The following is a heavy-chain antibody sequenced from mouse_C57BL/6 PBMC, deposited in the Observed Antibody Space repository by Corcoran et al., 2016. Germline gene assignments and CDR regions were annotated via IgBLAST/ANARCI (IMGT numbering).Heavy chain of an antibody. Sequence: QIQLVQSGPELKKPGETVKISCKASGYTFTTYGMSWVKQAPGKGLKWMGWINTYSGVPTYADDFKGRFAFSLETSASTAYLQINNLKNEDTATYFCARSPRYYYGSIYYAMDYWGQGTSVTVSS. V-gene: IGHV9-3*01. CDR2: INTYSGVP. CDR1: GYTFTTYG. CDR3: ARSPRYYYGSIYYAMDY. D-gene: IGHD1-1*01. J-gene: IGHJ4*01.